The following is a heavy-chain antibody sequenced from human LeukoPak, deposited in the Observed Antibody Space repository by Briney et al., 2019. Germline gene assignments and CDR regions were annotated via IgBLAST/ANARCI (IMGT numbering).Heavy chain of an antibody. CDR3: ARIYSSGWGDFDY. D-gene: IGHD6-19*01. Sequence: ASVKVSCKASGYTFTSYDINWVRQATGQGLEWMGWINAGNGNTKYSQEFQGRVTITRDTSASTAYMELSSLRSEDMAVYYCARIYSSGWGDFDYWGQGTLVTVSS. CDR2: INAGNGNT. V-gene: IGHV1-3*03. J-gene: IGHJ4*02. CDR1: GYTFTSYD.